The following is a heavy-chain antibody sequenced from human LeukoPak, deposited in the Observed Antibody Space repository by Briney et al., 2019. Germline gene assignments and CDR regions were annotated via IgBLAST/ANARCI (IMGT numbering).Heavy chain of an antibody. D-gene: IGHD6-19*01. V-gene: IGHV4-31*03. CDR1: GGSISSGGYY. CDR3: ARDSSVYGYYFDH. J-gene: IGHJ4*02. Sequence: SQTLSLTCIVSGGSISSGGYYWSWIRQLPEKGLEWIGYIYYSGTTYSGTTYYNPSLKSRVTISVDTSKNHFSLKLSSVTAADTAVYYCARDSSVYGYYFDHWGQGSLVTVSS. CDR2: IYYSGTTYSGTT.